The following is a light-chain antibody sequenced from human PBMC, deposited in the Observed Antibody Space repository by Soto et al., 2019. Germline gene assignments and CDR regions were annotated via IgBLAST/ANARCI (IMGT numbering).Light chain of an antibody. Sequence: QSVLTQPPSVSGTPGQRVNMSCSGSSSNIGSKSVSWYQHLPQTAPKLLIYSNNQRPSGVPGRFSGYKSGTSASLAISGLQSDDETQYYCAAWDDSLNVLVFGGGTQLTVL. V-gene: IGLV1-44*01. CDR1: SSNIGSKS. J-gene: IGLJ2*01. CDR3: AAWDDSLNVLV. CDR2: SNN.